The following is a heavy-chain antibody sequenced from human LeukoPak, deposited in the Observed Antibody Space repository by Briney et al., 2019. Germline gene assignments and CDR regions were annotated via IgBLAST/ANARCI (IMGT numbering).Heavy chain of an antibody. J-gene: IGHJ4*02. V-gene: IGHV4-34*01. CDR2: INASGST. Sequence: SETLSLTCAVYGASFSGNYGSWLRQPPGKGLEWIGEINASGSTNNSPSLKSRVTISVDTSKNQFSLKLTSVTAADTAVYYCARRSDRNNSPLRDWGQGTLVTVSS. CDR1: GASFSGNY. CDR3: ARRSDRNNSPLRD. D-gene: IGHD2/OR15-2a*01.